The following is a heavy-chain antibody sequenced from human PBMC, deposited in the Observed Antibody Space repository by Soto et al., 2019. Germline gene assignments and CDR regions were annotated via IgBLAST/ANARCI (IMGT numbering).Heavy chain of an antibody. CDR3: AKEGSYMGGAFDI. Sequence: EVQLLESGGHLVQPGGSQRLSCAPSGISFSTYAMSWVRQAPGKGLEWVSGISGSGGHTYYADSVKGRFTISRDSSKNTLYLQTNSLRAEDTAVYYCAKEGSYMGGAFDIWGPGTMVTVSS. V-gene: IGHV3-23*01. J-gene: IGHJ3*02. CDR2: ISGSGGHT. D-gene: IGHD3-16*01. CDR1: GISFSTYA.